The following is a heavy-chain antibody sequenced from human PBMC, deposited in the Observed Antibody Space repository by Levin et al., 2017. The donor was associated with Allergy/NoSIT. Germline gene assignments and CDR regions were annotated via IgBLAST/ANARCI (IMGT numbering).Heavy chain of an antibody. V-gene: IGHV4-30-4*01. CDR3: ARIQLWVGGLDY. CDR1: GGSISSGDYY. J-gene: IGHJ4*02. Sequence: SETLSLTCTVSGGSISSGDYYWSWIRQPPGKGLEWIGYIYYSGSTYYNPSLKSRVTISVDTSKNQFSLKLSSVTAADTAVYYCARIQLWVGGLDYWGQGTLVTVSS. D-gene: IGHD5-18*01. CDR2: IYYSGST.